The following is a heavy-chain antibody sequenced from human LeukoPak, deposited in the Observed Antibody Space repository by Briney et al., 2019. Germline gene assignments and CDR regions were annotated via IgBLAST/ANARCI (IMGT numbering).Heavy chain of an antibody. CDR2: INHSGMS. V-gene: IGHV4-34*01. J-gene: IGHJ5*02. CDR3: ARHRWTIEVETSLGRGLGGWFDP. D-gene: IGHD3-16*01. Sequence: PGGSLRLSCVASGFTFSDYYMSWIRQPPGKGLEWIGEINHSGMSAYDPSLKSRVIISVDTSKKQFSLKLTSVTAADTAIYYCARHRWTIEVETSLGRGLGGWFDPWGQGSLVTVSS. CDR1: GFTFSDYY.